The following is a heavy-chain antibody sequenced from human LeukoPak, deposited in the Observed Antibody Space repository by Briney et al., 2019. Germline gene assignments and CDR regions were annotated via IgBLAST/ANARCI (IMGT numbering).Heavy chain of an antibody. Sequence: GGSLTLSCVVSGFTFSSYWMSWVRQAPGRGLEWVANIKQDGSDKYYVDSVKGRFTMSRDNAKNSLCLQMNSLRAEDTAVDYCARVQWELRGVGSYFEYWGQGALVTVSS. D-gene: IGHD1-26*01. V-gene: IGHV3-7*01. CDR1: GFTFSSYW. CDR3: ARVQWELRGVGSYFEY. J-gene: IGHJ4*02. CDR2: IKQDGSDK.